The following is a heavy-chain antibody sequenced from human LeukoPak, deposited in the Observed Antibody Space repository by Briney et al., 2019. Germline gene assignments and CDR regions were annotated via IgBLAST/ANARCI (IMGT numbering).Heavy chain of an antibody. CDR3: ARDWEGQQLVIVNFPYYYYGMDV. Sequence: GGSLRLSCVASGFTFSSYAMHWVRQAPGKGLEWVAVISYDGSNKYYADSVKGRFTISRDNSKNTLYLQMNSLRAEDTAVYYCARDWEGQQLVIVNFPYYYYGMDVWGQGTTVTVSS. D-gene: IGHD6-13*01. CDR2: ISYDGSNK. V-gene: IGHV3-30-3*01. J-gene: IGHJ6*02. CDR1: GFTFSSYA.